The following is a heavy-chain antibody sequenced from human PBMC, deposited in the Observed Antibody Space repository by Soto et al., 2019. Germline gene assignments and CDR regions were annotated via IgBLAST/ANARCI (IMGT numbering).Heavy chain of an antibody. CDR2: IYYSGST. J-gene: IGHJ5*02. CDR3: ARDETNNGFDP. V-gene: IGHV4-31*03. CDR1: GGAISGGGCY. Sequence: TLSLTCIVSGGAISGGGCYWSWIRQHPGKGLEWIGYIYYSGSTYYNPSLKSRVTISVDTSKNQFSLKLSSVTAADTAVYYFARDETNNGFDPWGQEAVLTISS.